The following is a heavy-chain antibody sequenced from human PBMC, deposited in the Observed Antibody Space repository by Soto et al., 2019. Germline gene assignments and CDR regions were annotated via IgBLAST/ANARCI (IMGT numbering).Heavy chain of an antibody. Sequence: SETLSLTCAVSVGSITSGNSYSWAWIRQPPGRGLEWIGSISQTGATSYNPSLKSRVSVSLDKSKNQFSLRLSSVTAADMAVYYCARAVSPYFGTWFDPWGQGTLVTVSS. D-gene: IGHD3-10*01. J-gene: IGHJ5*02. CDR1: VGSITSGNSYS. CDR2: ISQTGAT. CDR3: ARAVSPYFGTWFDP. V-gene: IGHV4-30-2*01.